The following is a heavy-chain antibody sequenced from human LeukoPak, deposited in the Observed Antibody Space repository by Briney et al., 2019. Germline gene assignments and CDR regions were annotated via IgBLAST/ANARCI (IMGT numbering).Heavy chain of an antibody. Sequence: GRSLRLSCAASGFTFSSYGMHWVRQAPGKGLEWVAVISYDGSNKYYADSVKGRFTISRDNSKNTLYLQMNSLRAEDTAVYYCARETLAYCGGDCGWYFDLWGRGTLVTVSS. J-gene: IGHJ2*01. CDR2: ISYDGSNK. D-gene: IGHD2-21*02. CDR3: ARETLAYCGGDCGWYFDL. V-gene: IGHV3-30*03. CDR1: GFTFSSYG.